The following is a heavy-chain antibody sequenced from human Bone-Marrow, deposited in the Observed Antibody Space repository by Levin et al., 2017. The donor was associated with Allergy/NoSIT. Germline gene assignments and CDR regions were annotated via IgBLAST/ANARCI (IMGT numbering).Heavy chain of an antibody. CDR3: ARRPEVYPGYNWFDP. CDR2: IYYSGST. V-gene: IGHV4-39*01. CDR1: GGSIRSSSYY. D-gene: IGHD7-27*01. Sequence: SQTLSLTCTVSGGSIRSSSYYWGWIRQPPGKGLEWIGSIYYSGSTYYNPSLKSRVTISVDTSKNQFSLKLSSVTAADTAVYYCARRPEVYPGYNWFDPWGQGTLVTVSS. J-gene: IGHJ5*02.